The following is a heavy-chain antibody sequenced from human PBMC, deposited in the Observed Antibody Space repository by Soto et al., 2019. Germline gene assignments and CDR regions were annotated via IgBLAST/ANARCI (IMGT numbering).Heavy chain of an antibody. CDR1: GISLSTSRVG. D-gene: IGHD3-16*01. J-gene: IGHJ3*02. V-gene: IGHV2-5*02. Sequence: SGPTLVNPTQTLTLTCSFSGISLSTSRVGVAWIRQPPGKALEWLAIIYWDDDRRYSTSLKTRLAITKDTSKNQVVLTMTNLDPGDTATYYCAHIMITWGGVSALDAFDMWGQGTMVTVSS. CDR2: IYWDDDR. CDR3: AHIMITWGGVSALDAFDM.